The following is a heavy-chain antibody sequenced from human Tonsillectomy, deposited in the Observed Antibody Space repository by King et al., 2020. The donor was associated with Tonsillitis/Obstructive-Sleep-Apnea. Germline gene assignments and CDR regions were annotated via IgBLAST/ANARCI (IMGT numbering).Heavy chain of an antibody. CDR2: ISSSSYT. CDR3: ARGGKRAGLRPFDY. D-gene: IGHD5-12*01. V-gene: IGHV3-11*05. CDR1: GFTFSDYY. J-gene: IGHJ4*02. Sequence: VQLVESGGGLVKPGGSLRLSCAASGFTFSDYYMSWIRQAPGKGLEWVSYISSSSYTNYADSVKGRFTISRDNAKNSLYLQMNSLRAEDTAVYYCARGGKRAGLRPFDYWGQGTLVTVSS.